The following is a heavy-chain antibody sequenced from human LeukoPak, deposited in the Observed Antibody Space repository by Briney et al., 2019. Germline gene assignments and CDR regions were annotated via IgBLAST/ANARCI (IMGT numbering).Heavy chain of an antibody. J-gene: IGHJ6*03. D-gene: IGHD1-26*01. CDR1: GYTFTSYY. V-gene: IGHV1-46*01. CDR3: ARAHFSIVGATWDYYYMDV. CDR2: INPSGGST. Sequence: GASVKVSCKASGYTFTSYYMHWVRQAPGQGLEWMGIINPSGGSTSYAQKFQGRVTMTRDMSTSTVYMELSSLRSEDTAVYYCARAHFSIVGATWDYYYMDVWGKGTTVTVSS.